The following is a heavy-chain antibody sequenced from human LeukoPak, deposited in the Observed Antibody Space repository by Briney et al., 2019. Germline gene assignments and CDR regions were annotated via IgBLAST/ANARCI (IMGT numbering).Heavy chain of an antibody. V-gene: IGHV3-30-3*01. J-gene: IGHJ4*02. CDR2: ISYDGSNK. CDR1: GFTFSSYT. CDR3: ARDRCSSTSCYTHYFDY. Sequence: QPGRSLRLSCAASGFTFSSYTTHWVRQAPGQGLEWVAVISYDGSNKYYADSVKGRFTISGDTSKNTLYLQMNSLRAEDTAVYYCARDRCSSTSCYTHYFDYWGQGTLVTVSS. D-gene: IGHD2-2*02.